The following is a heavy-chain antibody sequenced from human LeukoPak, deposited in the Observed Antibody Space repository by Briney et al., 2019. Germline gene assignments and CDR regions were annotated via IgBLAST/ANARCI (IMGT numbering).Heavy chain of an antibody. CDR3: ARGSDYFTY. CDR2: INPNSGGT. Sequence: ASVTVSCKASGYTFTDYYVHWVRQAPGQGLEWMGRINPNSGGTDFAQKFQGRVTMTRDTSISTAYMDLSRLTSDDTAVYYCARGSDYFTYWGQGTLVAVSS. V-gene: IGHV1-2*06. CDR1: GYTFTDYY. J-gene: IGHJ4*02.